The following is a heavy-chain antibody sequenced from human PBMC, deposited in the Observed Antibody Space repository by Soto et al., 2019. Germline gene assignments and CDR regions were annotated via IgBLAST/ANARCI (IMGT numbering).Heavy chain of an antibody. Sequence: EVQLLESGGGLVQPGGSLRLSCVASGFTFSSYAMNWVRQAPGKGLEWVSVISGSGDSTYYADSVKGRFTISRDNSENTLYLQMNSLRAEDTAVYYCARRERGWYFELWGRGTLVTVSS. J-gene: IGHJ2*01. V-gene: IGHV3-23*01. CDR2: ISGSGDST. CDR3: ARRERGWYFEL. CDR1: GFTFSSYA.